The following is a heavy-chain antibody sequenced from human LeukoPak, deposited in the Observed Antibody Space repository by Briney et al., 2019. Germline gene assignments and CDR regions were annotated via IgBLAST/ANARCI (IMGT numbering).Heavy chain of an antibody. CDR3: ARVPDGYSSSATAFDI. CDR2: IIPIFGTA. V-gene: IGHV1-69*13. Sequence: SVKVSCKASGGTFSSYAISWVRQAPGQGLEWMGGIIPIFGTANYAQKFQGRVTITADESTSTAYMELSSLRSEDTAVYYCARVPDGYSSSATAFDIWREGTMVTVSA. J-gene: IGHJ3*02. D-gene: IGHD6-19*01. CDR1: GGTFSSYA.